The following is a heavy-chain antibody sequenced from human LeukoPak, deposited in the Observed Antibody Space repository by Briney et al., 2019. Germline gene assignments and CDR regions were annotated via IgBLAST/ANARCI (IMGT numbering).Heavy chain of an antibody. Sequence: PGGSLRLSCAASGFTVSSNYMSWVRQAPGKGLEWVSVIYSGGSTYCADSVKGRFTISRDNSKNTLYLQMNSLRAEDTAVYYCARPHLTYCSSTSCYYFDYWGQGTLVTVSS. J-gene: IGHJ4*02. D-gene: IGHD2-2*01. CDR3: ARPHLTYCSSTSCYYFDY. V-gene: IGHV3-53*05. CDR1: GFTVSSNY. CDR2: IYSGGST.